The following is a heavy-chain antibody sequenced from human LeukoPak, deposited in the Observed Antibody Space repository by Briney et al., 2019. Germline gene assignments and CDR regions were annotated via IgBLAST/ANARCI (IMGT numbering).Heavy chain of an antibody. CDR1: GFTFSSYS. CDR3: ARGPTMKMDV. Sequence: GRSLRLSCAASGFTFSSYSMNWVRRAPGKGLEWVSSINSRSSYVYYADSVKGRFTISRDNAKNSLYLQMNSLRAEDTAVYYCARGPTMKMDVWGKGTTVTVSS. J-gene: IGHJ6*04. D-gene: IGHD3-22*01. CDR2: INSRSSYV. V-gene: IGHV3-21*01.